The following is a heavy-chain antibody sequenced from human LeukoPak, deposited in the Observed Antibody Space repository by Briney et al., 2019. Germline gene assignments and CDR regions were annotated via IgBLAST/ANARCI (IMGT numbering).Heavy chain of an antibody. V-gene: IGHV4-59*12. Sequence: MTSETLSLTCTVSGGSISGYYWSWIRQPPGKGLEWIGYIYYSGSTNYNPSLKSRVTISVDTSKNQFSLKLSSVTAADTAVYYCARSHSGSYYYYYYYMDVWGKGTTVTVSS. CDR3: ARSHSGSYYYYYYYMDV. J-gene: IGHJ6*03. D-gene: IGHD1-26*01. CDR2: IYYSGST. CDR1: GGSISGYY.